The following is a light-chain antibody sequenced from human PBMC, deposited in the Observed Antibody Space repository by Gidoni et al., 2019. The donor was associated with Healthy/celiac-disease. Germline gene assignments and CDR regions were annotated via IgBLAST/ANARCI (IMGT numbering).Light chain of an antibody. CDR1: QSVSSY. CDR3: QQRSNWPPST. V-gene: IGKV3-11*01. J-gene: IGKJ5*01. Sequence: VLTHSPATLSLSPGERATLSCRASQSVSSYLAWYQQKPGQAARILIYDASNRATGSPARLSGSGAGTDFNLTISSLEPEDVAVYYCQQRSNWPPSTFGQGTRLEIK. CDR2: DAS.